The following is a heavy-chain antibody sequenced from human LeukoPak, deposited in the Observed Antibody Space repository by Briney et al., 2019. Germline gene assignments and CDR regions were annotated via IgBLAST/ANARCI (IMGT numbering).Heavy chain of an antibody. CDR3: ARAGSGSYRGNFDY. Sequence: ASVKVSCKASGYSFTTHGISWVRQAPGQGLEWMGWISAYNGNTNYAQKLQGRVAMTTDTSTSTAYMELRSLRSDDTAVYYCARAGSGSYRGNFDYWGQGTLVTVTS. J-gene: IGHJ4*02. V-gene: IGHV1-18*01. D-gene: IGHD1-26*01. CDR1: GYSFTTHG. CDR2: ISAYNGNT.